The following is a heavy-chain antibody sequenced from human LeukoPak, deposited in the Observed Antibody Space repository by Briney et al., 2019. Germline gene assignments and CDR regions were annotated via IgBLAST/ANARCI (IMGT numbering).Heavy chain of an antibody. J-gene: IGHJ5*02. V-gene: IGHV4-39*07. CDR2: IYYSGST. CDR1: GGSISSSSYY. Sequence: SETLSLTCTVSGGSISSSSYYWGGIRQPPGKGLEWIGSIYYSGSTYYNPSLKSRVTISVDTSKNQFSLKLSSVTAADTAVYYCARDIVGPLPYGSGSYYITYNWFDPWGQGTLVTVSS. CDR3: ARDIVGPLPYGSGSYYITYNWFDP. D-gene: IGHD3-10*01.